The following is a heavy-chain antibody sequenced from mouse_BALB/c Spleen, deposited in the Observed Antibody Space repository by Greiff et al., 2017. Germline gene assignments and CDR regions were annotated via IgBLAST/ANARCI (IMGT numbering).Heavy chain of an antibody. CDR1: GYTFTSYN. Sequence: LQQPGAELVKPGASVKMSCKASGYTFTSYNMHWVKQTPGQGLEWIGAIYPGNGDTSYNQKFKGKATLTADKSSSTAYMQLSSLTSEDSAVYYCARGDYFDYWGQGTTLTVSS. V-gene: IGHV1-12*01. CDR3: ARGDYFDY. J-gene: IGHJ2*01. CDR2: IYPGNGDT.